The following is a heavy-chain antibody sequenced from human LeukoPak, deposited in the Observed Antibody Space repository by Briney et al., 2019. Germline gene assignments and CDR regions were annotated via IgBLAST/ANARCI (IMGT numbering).Heavy chain of an antibody. Sequence: PGGSLRLSCAASGFTSSNAWMSWVRQAPGKGLEWVGRIKSKTDGGTTDYAAPVKGRFTISRDDSKNTLYLQMNSLKTEDTAVYYCTTVLRYFDWFPYYYYYYMDVWGKGTTVTISS. CDR3: TTVLRYFDWFPYYYYYYMDV. D-gene: IGHD3-9*01. V-gene: IGHV3-15*01. CDR1: GFTSSNAW. CDR2: IKSKTDGGTT. J-gene: IGHJ6*03.